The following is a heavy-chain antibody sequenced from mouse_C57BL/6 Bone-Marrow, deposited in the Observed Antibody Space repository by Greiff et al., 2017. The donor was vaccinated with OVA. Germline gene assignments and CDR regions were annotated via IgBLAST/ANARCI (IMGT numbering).Heavy chain of an antibody. CDR2: ISSGGDYI. Sequence: EVKVVESGEGLVKPGGSLKLSCAASGFTFSSYAMSWVRQTPEKRLEWVAYISSGGDYIYYADTVKGRFTISRDNARNTLYLQMSSLKSEDTAMYYCTREAYYYGTFDYWGQGTTLTVSS. J-gene: IGHJ2*01. V-gene: IGHV5-9-1*02. CDR3: TREAYYYGTFDY. D-gene: IGHD1-1*01. CDR1: GFTFSSYA.